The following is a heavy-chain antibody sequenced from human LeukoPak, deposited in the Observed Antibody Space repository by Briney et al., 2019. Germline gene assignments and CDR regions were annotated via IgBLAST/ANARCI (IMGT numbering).Heavy chain of an antibody. V-gene: IGHV3-7*01. Sequence: GGSLRLSCAASGFTFSSYWMSWVRQAPGKGLEWVANINQDRSEKYYVDSVKGRLTISRDNAKNSLYLQMNSLRAEDTAVYYCARAGLLWFGESRMDVWGQGTTVTVSS. CDR3: ARAGLLWFGESRMDV. J-gene: IGHJ6*02. D-gene: IGHD3-10*01. CDR2: INQDRSEK. CDR1: GFTFSSYW.